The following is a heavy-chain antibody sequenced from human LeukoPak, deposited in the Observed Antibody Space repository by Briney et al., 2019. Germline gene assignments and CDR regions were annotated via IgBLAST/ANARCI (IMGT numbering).Heavy chain of an antibody. CDR1: GGSISSGSYY. CDR3: ASVGATPDDAFDI. CDR2: IYTSGST. Sequence: SETLSLTCTVSGGSISSGSYYWSWIRQPAGKGLEWIGRIYTSGSTNYNPSLKSRVTISVDTSKNQFSLKLSSVTAADTAVYYCASVGATPDDAFDIWGQGTMVTVSS. J-gene: IGHJ3*02. V-gene: IGHV4-61*02. D-gene: IGHD1-26*01.